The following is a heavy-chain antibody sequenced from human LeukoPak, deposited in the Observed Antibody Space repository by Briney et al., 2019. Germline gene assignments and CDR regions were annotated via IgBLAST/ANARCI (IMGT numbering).Heavy chain of an antibody. D-gene: IGHD6-6*01. Sequence: GSLRLSCEGSGFSFSNYWMSWVRQPPGKGLEWIGEINHSGSTNYNPSLKSRVTISVDTSKNQFSLKLSSVTAADTAVYYCARLEQLGSGGGVFDYWGQGTLVTVSS. CDR3: ARLEQLGSGGGVFDY. CDR1: GFSFSNYW. CDR2: INHSGST. J-gene: IGHJ4*02. V-gene: IGHV4-34*01.